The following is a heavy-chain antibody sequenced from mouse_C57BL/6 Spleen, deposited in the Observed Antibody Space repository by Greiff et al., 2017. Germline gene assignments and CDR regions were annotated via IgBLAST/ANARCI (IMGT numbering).Heavy chain of an antibody. Sequence: VQLQQSGPELVKPGASVKMSCKASGYTFTDYNMHWVKQSHGKSLEWIGYINPNNGGTSYNQKFKGKATLTVNKSSSTAYMELRSLTSEDSAVYYCAGGQLRLSWFAYWGQGTLVTVSA. D-gene: IGHD3-2*02. J-gene: IGHJ3*01. CDR1: GYTFTDYN. CDR2: INPNNGGT. V-gene: IGHV1-22*01. CDR3: AGGQLRLSWFAY.